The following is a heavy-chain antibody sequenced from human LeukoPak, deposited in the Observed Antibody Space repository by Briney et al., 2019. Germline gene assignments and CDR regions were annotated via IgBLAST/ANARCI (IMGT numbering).Heavy chain of an antibody. CDR1: GFTPSSYV. Sequence: GGSLRLSCAGSGFTPSSYVMSWVRQAPEKGLEWVSHLSGSGSSTYYADSVKGRLTISRDNSKNTLYLQMNSLRAEDTAVYYCAAFNWGSGCFDYWGQGILVTVSS. V-gene: IGHV3-23*01. CDR3: AAFNWGSGCFDY. CDR2: LSGSGSST. D-gene: IGHD7-27*01. J-gene: IGHJ4*02.